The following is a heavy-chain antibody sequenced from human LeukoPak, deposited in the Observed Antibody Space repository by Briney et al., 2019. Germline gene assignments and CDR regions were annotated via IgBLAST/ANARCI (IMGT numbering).Heavy chain of an antibody. V-gene: IGHV3-30*04. Sequence: GRSLRLSCAASGFTFGSYAMHWVRQAPGKGLEWVAVVSYDGSNKYHADSVKGRFTISRDNFKNTMYLQMNSLRAEDTAVYYCVEGGAARFDYWGQGTLVAVSS. D-gene: IGHD5-18*01. J-gene: IGHJ4*02. CDR2: VSYDGSNK. CDR3: VEGGAARFDY. CDR1: GFTFGSYA.